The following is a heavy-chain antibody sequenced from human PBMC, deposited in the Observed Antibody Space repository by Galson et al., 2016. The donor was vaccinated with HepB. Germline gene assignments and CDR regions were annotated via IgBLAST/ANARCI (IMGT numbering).Heavy chain of an antibody. CDR1: GYTFTSFP. CDR3: ARAVDGRGY. Sequence: SVKVSCKASGYTFTSFPMHWVRQAPGQRLEWMGWINAGNGNTKYSQKFQGRVTITRDTSAGTAYMELSSLSSEDTAVYYCARAVDGRGYWGQGTLLTVSS. CDR2: INAGNGNT. J-gene: IGHJ4*02. V-gene: IGHV1-3*01. D-gene: IGHD6-19*01.